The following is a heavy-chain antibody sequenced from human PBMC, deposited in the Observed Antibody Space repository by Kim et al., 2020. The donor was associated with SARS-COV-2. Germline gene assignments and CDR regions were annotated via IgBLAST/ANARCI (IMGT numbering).Heavy chain of an antibody. CDR2: ISDSGGNT. CDR1: GFTFSSYA. J-gene: IGHJ4*02. CDR3: AKEKVAGYDSTGYYPDY. D-gene: IGHD3-22*01. Sequence: GGSLRLSCSASGFTFSSYAMNWVRQAPGKGLEWVSVISDSGGNTHYADSVKGRFTISRDNSKKTLYLQMNSLRAEDTAVYYCAKEKVAGYDSTGYYPDYWGQGTLVTVSS. V-gene: IGHV3-23*01.